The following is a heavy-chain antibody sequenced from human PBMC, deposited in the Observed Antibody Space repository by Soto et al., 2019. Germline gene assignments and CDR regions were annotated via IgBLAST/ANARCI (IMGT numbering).Heavy chain of an antibody. V-gene: IGHV3-30-3*01. CDR3: ARDQTGITTTGGGRIDH. J-gene: IGHJ4*02. D-gene: IGHD1-20*01. Sequence: SLRLSCAASGFTFSTHAIHWVRQSPCKGLECVAIVSFDGSNKYYADSVKSRFTISRDNSKNTLYLQMSGLTPEDTAVYYCARDQTGITTTGGGRIDHWGQGTLVTVSS. CDR2: VSFDGSNK. CDR1: GFTFSTHA.